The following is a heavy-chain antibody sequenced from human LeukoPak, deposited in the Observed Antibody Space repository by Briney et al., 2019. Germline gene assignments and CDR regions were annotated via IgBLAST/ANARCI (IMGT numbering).Heavy chain of an antibody. CDR3: ARGSRGYSDSFYYDYMDV. CDR2: ITHTGST. V-gene: IGHV4-34*01. D-gene: IGHD1-26*01. CDR1: GGSFSDYY. Sequence: SVTLSLTCSFYGGSFSDYYWIWIRQPPGKGPEWIGDITHTGSTNYNASLKSRLTISVDTSKNQFSLILTSVSAADTAVYYCARGSRGYSDSFYYDYMDVWGKGTTVTVSS. J-gene: IGHJ6*03.